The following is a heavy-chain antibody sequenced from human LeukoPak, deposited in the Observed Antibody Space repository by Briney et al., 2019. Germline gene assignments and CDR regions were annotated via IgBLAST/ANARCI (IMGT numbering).Heavy chain of an antibody. Sequence: SETLSLTCTVSGGSISSYYWSWIRQSPGKGLEWIGNFFYSGSPNYNPSLESRVTESFDTSKNQFSLKLSSVTAADTAVYYCARVGQTVAAGTYDYWGQGTLVTVSS. V-gene: IGHV4-59*08. CDR1: GGSISSYY. CDR2: FFYSGSP. D-gene: IGHD6-13*01. J-gene: IGHJ4*02. CDR3: ARVGQTVAAGTYDY.